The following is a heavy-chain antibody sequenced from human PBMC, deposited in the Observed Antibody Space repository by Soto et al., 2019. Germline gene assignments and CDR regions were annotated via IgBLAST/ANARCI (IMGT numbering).Heavy chain of an antibody. Sequence: PGGSLRLSCAASGFTFSSYSMNWVRQAPGKGLEWVSSISSSSSYIYYADSVKGRFTISRDNAKNSLYLQMNSLRAEDTAVYYCARGVSYCSSTSCYTPDYYYYGMDVWGQGTTVTVSS. CDR1: GFTFSSYS. V-gene: IGHV3-21*01. CDR3: ARGVSYCSSTSCYTPDYYYYGMDV. J-gene: IGHJ6*02. D-gene: IGHD2-2*02. CDR2: ISSSSSYI.